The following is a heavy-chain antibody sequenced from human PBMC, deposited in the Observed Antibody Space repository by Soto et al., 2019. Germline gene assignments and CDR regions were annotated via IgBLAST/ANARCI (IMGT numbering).Heavy chain of an antibody. CDR1: GGSFSGYY. J-gene: IGHJ3*01. D-gene: IGHD3-3*01. CDR3: ARDYYFCSVYYKADAFVF. CDR2: INHSGST. V-gene: IGHV4-34*01. Sequence: PSETLSLTCAVYGGSFSGYYWSWIRQPPGKGLEWIGEINHSGSTNYNPSLKSRVTISVDTSKNQFSLKLSSVTAADTAVYYCARDYYFCSVYYKADAFVFWCEGTLLSV.